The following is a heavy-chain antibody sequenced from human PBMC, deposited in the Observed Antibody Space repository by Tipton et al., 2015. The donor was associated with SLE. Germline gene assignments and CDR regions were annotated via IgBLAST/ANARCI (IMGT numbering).Heavy chain of an antibody. CDR2: IIPIFGTA. J-gene: IGHJ6*02. V-gene: IGHV1-69*01. Sequence: QSGPEVKKPGSSVKVSCKASGGTFSSYAISWVRQAPGQGLEWMGGIIPIFGTANYAQKFQGRVTITADESTSTAYMELSSLRSEDTAVYYCARGGYDFWSGYGGSGGMDVWGQGTTVTVSS. CDR1: GGTFSSYA. CDR3: ARGGYDFWSGYGGSGGMDV. D-gene: IGHD3-3*01.